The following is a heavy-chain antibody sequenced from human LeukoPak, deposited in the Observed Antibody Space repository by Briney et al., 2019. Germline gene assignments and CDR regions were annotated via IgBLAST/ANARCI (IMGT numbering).Heavy chain of an antibody. J-gene: IGHJ4*02. CDR3: ARDYYGSGSYYYAD. D-gene: IGHD3-10*01. CDR2: INPNSGGT. CDR1: GYTFTGYY. Sequence: ASVKVSCKASGYTFTGYYMHWVRQAPGQGLEWMGWINPNSGGTNYAQKFQGWVTMTRDTSISTAYMELSRLRSDDTAVYYCARDYYGSGSYYYADWGQGTLVTVSS. V-gene: IGHV1-2*04.